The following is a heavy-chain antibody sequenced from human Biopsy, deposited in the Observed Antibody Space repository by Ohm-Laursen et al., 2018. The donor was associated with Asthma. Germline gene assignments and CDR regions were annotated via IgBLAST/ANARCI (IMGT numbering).Heavy chain of an antibody. Sequence: SSVKVSCKASGYTFIGCPIHWMRQAPGQGLEWMGRINPNSGGTNYAQKFQGRVTMTRDTSISTAYMEVSRLRSDDTAVYYCARGQKSAGDRWFDPWGKRTLVTVSS. J-gene: IGHJ5*02. V-gene: IGHV1-2*06. D-gene: IGHD6-13*01. CDR1: GYTFIGCP. CDR3: ARGQKSAGDRWFDP. CDR2: INPNSGGT.